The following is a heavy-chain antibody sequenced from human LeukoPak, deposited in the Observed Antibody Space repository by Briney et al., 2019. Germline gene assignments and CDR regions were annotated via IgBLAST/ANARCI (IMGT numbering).Heavy chain of an antibody. J-gene: IGHJ4*02. CDR2: ISYDGSNK. D-gene: IGHD5-18*01. CDR3: ARGRQLWNLRD. CDR1: GSTFSSYA. Sequence: PGGSLRLSCAASGSTFSSYAMHWVRQAPGKGLEWVAVISYDGSNKYYADSVKGRFTISRDNSKNTLYLQMNSLRAEDTAVYYCARGRQLWNLRDWGQGTLVTVSS. V-gene: IGHV3-30-3*01.